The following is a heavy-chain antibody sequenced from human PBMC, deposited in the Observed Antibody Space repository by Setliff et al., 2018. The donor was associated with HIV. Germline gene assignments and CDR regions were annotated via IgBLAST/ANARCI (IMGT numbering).Heavy chain of an antibody. V-gene: IGHV4-61*02. CDR2: IYTSGRT. Sequence: SETLSLTCTVSGGSISSGSHYWSWIRQPAGKGLEWIGLIYTSGRTNYNPSLKSRVTISVDRSKNQFSLKLSSVTAADTAIYFCARQFRYPNRAVAGVDYWGQGTLVTVSS. D-gene: IGHD6-19*01. CDR1: GGSISSGSHY. J-gene: IGHJ4*02. CDR3: ARQFRYPNRAVAGVDY.